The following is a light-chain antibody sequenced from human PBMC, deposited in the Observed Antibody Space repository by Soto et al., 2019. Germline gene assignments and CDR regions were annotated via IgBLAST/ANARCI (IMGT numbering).Light chain of an antibody. V-gene: IGLV2-8*01. Sequence: QSVLTQPPSASGSPGQSVTISCTGTSSDVGGYNYVSWYQQHPGKAPKLMIYEVSKRPSGVPDRFSDSKSGNTASLTVSGLQAEDEADYYCNSYAGSNNFLFGTGTKLTVL. CDR2: EVS. CDR3: NSYAGSNNFL. J-gene: IGLJ1*01. CDR1: SSDVGGYNY.